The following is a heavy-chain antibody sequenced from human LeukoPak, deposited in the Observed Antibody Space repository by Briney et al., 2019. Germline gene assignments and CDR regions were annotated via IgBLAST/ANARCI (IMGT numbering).Heavy chain of an antibody. D-gene: IGHD5-24*01. CDR2: INHSGST. CDR1: GGSFSGYY. CDR3: ASHPLNYRSGPYYYYYGMDV. J-gene: IGHJ6*02. Sequence: SETLSLTCAVYGGSFSGYYWSWIRQPPGKGLEWIGEINHSGSTNYNPSLKSRVTISVDTSKNQFSLKLSSVTAADTAVYYCASHPLNYRSGPYYYYYGMDVWGQGTTVTVS. V-gene: IGHV4-34*01.